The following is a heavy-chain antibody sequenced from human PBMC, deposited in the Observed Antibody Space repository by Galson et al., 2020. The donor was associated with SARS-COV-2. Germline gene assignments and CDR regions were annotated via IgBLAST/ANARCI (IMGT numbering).Heavy chain of an antibody. V-gene: IGHV3-23*01. CDR2: ISGSGDST. CDR3: AKAGVVGATTERYFDY. D-gene: IGHD1-26*01. CDR1: GFTFTTYG. J-gene: IGHJ4*02. Sequence: GESLKISCAASGFTFTTYGMSWVRQAPGKGLEWVSAISGSGDSTNYAASVRGRFTISRDNSKTTLYLQMISLRAEDTAVYYCAKAGVVGATTERYFDYWGQGTLVTVSS.